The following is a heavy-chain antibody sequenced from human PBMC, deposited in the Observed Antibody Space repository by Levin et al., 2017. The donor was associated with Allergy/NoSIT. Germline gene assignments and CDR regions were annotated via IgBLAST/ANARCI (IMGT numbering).Heavy chain of an antibody. CDR3: AKDSCTGGSCHFDY. D-gene: IGHD2-15*01. J-gene: IGHJ4*02. CDR2: ITGSTGST. Sequence: AASVKVSCAASGFIFSSYAMSWVRQAPGKGLEWVSSITGSTGSTYYADSYYADSVKGRFTISRDNSKNTLYLQMNSLRAGDTSVYYCAKDSCTGGSCHFDYWGQGTLVTVSS. CDR1: GFIFSSYA. V-gene: IGHV3-23*01.